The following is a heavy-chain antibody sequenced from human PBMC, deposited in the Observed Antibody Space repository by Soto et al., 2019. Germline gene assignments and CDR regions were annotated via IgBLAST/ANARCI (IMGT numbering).Heavy chain of an antibody. D-gene: IGHD6-13*01. Sequence: GESLKISCAASGFTVSSNYMSWVRQAPGKGLEWVSVIYSGGSTYYADSVKGRFTISRDNSKNTLYLQMNSLRAEDTAVYYCARDQGSSSWYGRRFYYGMDVWGQGTTVTVSS. CDR2: IYSGGST. V-gene: IGHV3-53*01. CDR3: ARDQGSSSWYGRRFYYGMDV. J-gene: IGHJ6*02. CDR1: GFTVSSNY.